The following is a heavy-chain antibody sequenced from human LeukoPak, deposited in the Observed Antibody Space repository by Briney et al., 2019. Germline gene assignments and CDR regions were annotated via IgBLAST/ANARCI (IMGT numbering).Heavy chain of an antibody. D-gene: IGHD3-9*01. CDR1: GFTFSSYA. CDR2: ISGSGGST. V-gene: IGHV3-23*01. J-gene: IGHJ4*02. CDR3: AKEAQYYDILTGYPVSNPFDY. Sequence: GGSLRLSCAASGFTFSSYAMSWVRQAPGKGLEWVSAISGSGGSTYYADSVKGRFTISRDNSKNTLYLQKNSLRAEDTDVYYCAKEAQYYDILTGYPVSNPFDYWGQGTLVTVSS.